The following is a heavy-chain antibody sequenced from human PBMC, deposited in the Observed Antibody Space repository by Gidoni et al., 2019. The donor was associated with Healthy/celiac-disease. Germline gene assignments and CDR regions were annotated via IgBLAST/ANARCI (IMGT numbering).Heavy chain of an antibody. V-gene: IGHV3-48*02. Sequence: EVQLVESVGGLVQPGGSLRLSCAASGFTFSTYSRNWIRQAPGKVLEWVSYISSSSSTIYYADSVKGRFTISRDNAKNSLYLQMNSLRDEDTAVYYCAREPYGSGSYNKNYGMDVWGQGTTVTVSS. CDR2: ISSSSSTI. CDR3: AREPYGSGSYNKNYGMDV. CDR1: GFTFSTYS. D-gene: IGHD3-10*01. J-gene: IGHJ6*02.